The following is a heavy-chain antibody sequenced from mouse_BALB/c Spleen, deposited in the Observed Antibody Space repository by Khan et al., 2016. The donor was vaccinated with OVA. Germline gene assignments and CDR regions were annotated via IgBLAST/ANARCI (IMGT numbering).Heavy chain of an antibody. CDR3: ARRGLRLDFDY. CDR2: INPSTGYT. CDR1: GYTFINYW. D-gene: IGHD1-1*01. Sequence: QVQLQQSGAELAKPGASVKMSCKASGYTFINYWILWIKQRPGQGLEWIGYINPSTGYTEYNQNFNDKATLTADKSSSTAYMQLSSLTSEDSTDYYCARRGLRLDFDYWGQGTTLTVSS. J-gene: IGHJ2*01. V-gene: IGHV1-7*01.